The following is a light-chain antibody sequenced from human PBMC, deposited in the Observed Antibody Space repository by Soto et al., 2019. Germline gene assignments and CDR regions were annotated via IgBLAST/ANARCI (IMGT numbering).Light chain of an antibody. CDR2: VAS. V-gene: IGKV3-15*01. Sequence: EIVMTQSPATLSVSPGERATLSCRASQSVSSNLAWYQQKPGQTPKLLIYVASTSATGIPFRFSGSGSGTEFTLTISSLQSEEFAVYYCQQYNVWPLTFGGGTKVEFK. J-gene: IGKJ4*01. CDR1: QSVSSN. CDR3: QQYNVWPLT.